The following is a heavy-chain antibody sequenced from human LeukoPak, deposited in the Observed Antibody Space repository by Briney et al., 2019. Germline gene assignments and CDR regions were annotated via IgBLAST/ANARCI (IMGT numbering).Heavy chain of an antibody. CDR2: IDPSGTAL. CDR3: ARAAYNWN. V-gene: IGHV3-11*01. D-gene: IGHD1-20*01. Sequence: GGSLRLSCAASGFTIRDYVMSWVRQAPGKGLEWVSYIDPSGTALYNADSVKGRFTVSRDNGKNSLSLQLRSLRAEDTALYYCARAAYNWNWGQGTLVTVSS. J-gene: IGHJ4*02. CDR1: GFTIRDYV.